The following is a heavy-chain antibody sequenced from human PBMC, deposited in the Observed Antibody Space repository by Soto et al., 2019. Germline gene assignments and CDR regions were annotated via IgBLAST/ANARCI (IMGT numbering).Heavy chain of an antibody. CDR3: AHRPPGYSYHFDY. CDR2: IYCDDDE. V-gene: IGHV2-5*02. CDR1: GVSLTTRGVG. D-gene: IGHD5-18*01. J-gene: IGHJ4*02. Sequence: QITLKESGATLVKPTQTLTLTCTFSGVSLTTRGVGVGWIRQPPGKALQWLALIYCDDDEGYIPSLKSRLTITTATTKTQVVLTMPNKDPVDTATYCCAHRPPGYSYHFDYWGQGTLVTVSS.